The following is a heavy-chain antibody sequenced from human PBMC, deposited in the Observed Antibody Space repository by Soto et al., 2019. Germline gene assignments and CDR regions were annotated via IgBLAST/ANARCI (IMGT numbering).Heavy chain of an antibody. CDR3: ARHGGSGWYGAFDI. Sequence: SETLSLTCTVSGGSISSYYWSWIRQPPGKGLEWIGYIYYSGSTNYNPSLKSRVTISVDTSKNQFSLTLSSVTAADTAVYYCARHGGSGWYGAFDIWGQGTMVTVSS. J-gene: IGHJ3*02. V-gene: IGHV4-59*08. CDR2: IYYSGST. CDR1: GGSISSYY. D-gene: IGHD6-19*01.